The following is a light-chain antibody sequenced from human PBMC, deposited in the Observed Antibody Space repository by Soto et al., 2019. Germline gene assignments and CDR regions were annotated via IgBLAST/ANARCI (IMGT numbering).Light chain of an antibody. Sequence: EIVLTQSPGTLSLSPGERATLSCRASQSVSISYFAWYQQKPGQAPRLLIHGTSNRATGIPDRFSGSGSGTDFTLTFSRLEPEDFAVYYCEYYGNSITFGGGTKVDIK. V-gene: IGKV3-20*01. CDR1: QSVSISY. J-gene: IGKJ4*01. CDR3: EYYGNSIT. CDR2: GTS.